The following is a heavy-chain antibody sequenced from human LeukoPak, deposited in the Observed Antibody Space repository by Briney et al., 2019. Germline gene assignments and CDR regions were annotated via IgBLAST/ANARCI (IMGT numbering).Heavy chain of an antibody. Sequence: GGSLRLSCAASGFTFSSYVMYWVRQAPGKGLEYVSSISSNGGSTYYANSVKGRFTISRDNSKNTLYLQMGSLRAEDMAVYYCARGGQSKYDSSGYLNYFDYWGQGTLVNVSS. V-gene: IGHV3-64*01. CDR1: GFTFSSYV. J-gene: IGHJ4*02. CDR3: ARGGQSKYDSSGYLNYFDY. D-gene: IGHD3-22*01. CDR2: ISSNGGST.